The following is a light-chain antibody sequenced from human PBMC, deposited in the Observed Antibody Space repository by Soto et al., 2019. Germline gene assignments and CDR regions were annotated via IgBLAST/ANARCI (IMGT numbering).Light chain of an antibody. CDR3: VSFTTSRSYV. J-gene: IGLJ1*01. CDR2: DVI. CDR1: KNDIGLYDF. Sequence: QSVLTQPPSASGSPGQSVTISCTGTKNDIGLYDFVSWYQHHPGKAPRLIIYDVINRPSGVSNRFSGSKSGNTASLTISGLQAEDEADYYCVSFTTSRSYVFGTGTKVTVL. V-gene: IGLV2-14*01.